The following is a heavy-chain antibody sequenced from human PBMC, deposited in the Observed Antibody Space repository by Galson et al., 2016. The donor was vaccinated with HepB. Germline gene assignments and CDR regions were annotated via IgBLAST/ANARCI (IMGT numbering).Heavy chain of an antibody. CDR1: GDSISSFY. Sequence: SETLSLTCTVSGDSISSFYWHWIRQPPGKGLEWIGYIYYNGNTKYNPSLKSRVTISVDTSKKFFSLTLTSVTAADTAVYYWARDYGDHGLDVWGQGTTVTVSS. J-gene: IGHJ6*02. V-gene: IGHV4-59*01. CDR2: IYYNGNT. D-gene: IGHD4-17*01. CDR3: ARDYGDHGLDV.